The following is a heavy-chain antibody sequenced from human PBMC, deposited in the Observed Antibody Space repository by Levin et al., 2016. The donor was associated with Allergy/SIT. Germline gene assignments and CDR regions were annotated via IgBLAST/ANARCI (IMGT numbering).Heavy chain of an antibody. CDR2: IDPSDSYT. CDR3: ARLDIAVAGRGLVY. Sequence: VRQMPGKGLEWMGRIDPSDSYTNYSPSFQGHVTISADKSISTAYLQWSSLKASDTAMYYCARLDIAVAGRGLVYWGQGTLVTVSS. V-gene: IGHV5-10-1*01. D-gene: IGHD6-19*01. J-gene: IGHJ4*02.